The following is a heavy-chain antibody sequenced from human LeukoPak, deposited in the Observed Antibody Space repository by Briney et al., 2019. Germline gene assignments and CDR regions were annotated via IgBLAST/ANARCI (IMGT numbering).Heavy chain of an antibody. Sequence: GGSLRLSCAASGFTFSSYAMSWVRQAPGKGLEWVASIKQDGSEKYYVDSVKGRFTISRDNAKSSLYLQMNSLRAEDTAVYYCARKGYSYGSDYYYYHYMDVWGKGTTVTVSS. CDR2: IKQDGSEK. CDR3: ARKGYSYGSDYYYYHYMDV. CDR1: GFTFSSYA. D-gene: IGHD5-18*01. J-gene: IGHJ6*03. V-gene: IGHV3-7*01.